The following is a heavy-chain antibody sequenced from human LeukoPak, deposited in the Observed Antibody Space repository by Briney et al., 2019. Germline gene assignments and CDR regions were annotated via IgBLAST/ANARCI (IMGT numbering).Heavy chain of an antibody. Sequence: GASVKVSCKASGYTFTSYDINWVRQATGQGLEWMGWMNPNSGNTGYAQKFQGRVTITRNTSISTAYMELSSLRSEDTAVYYCARGQQLAKYYYYYMDVWGKGTTVTVSS. CDR3: ARGQQLAKYYYYYMDV. V-gene: IGHV1-8*03. CDR1: GYTFTSYD. CDR2: MNPNSGNT. D-gene: IGHD6-6*01. J-gene: IGHJ6*03.